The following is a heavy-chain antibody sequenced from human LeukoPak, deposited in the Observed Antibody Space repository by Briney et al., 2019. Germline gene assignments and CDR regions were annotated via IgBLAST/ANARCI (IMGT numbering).Heavy chain of an antibody. CDR2: IWYDGSNK. J-gene: IGHJ6*02. CDR1: GFTFSSYG. V-gene: IGHV3-33*01. D-gene: IGHD3-10*01. Sequence: GGSLRLSCAASGFTFSSYGMHWVRQAPGKGLEWVAVIWYDGSNKYYADSVKGRFTISRDNSKNTLYLQMNSLRAEDTAVYYCARDSENYYGSGSYDHYYGMDVWGQGTTVTVSS. CDR3: ARDSENYYGSGSYDHYYGMDV.